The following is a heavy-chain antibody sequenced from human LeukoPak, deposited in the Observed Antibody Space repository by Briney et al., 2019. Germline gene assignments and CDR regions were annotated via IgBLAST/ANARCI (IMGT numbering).Heavy chain of an antibody. D-gene: IGHD4-17*01. V-gene: IGHV1-69*13. CDR1: GCTFSNYA. J-gene: IGHJ5*02. CDR3: ARDPKPTVTTFNWFDP. CDR2: IIPIFGTA. Sequence: SVKVSCKASGCTFSNYAISWVRQAPGQGLEWMGGIIPIFGTANYAQKFQGRVTITADESTSTAYMELSSLRCEDTAVYYCARDPKPTVTTFNWFDPWGQGNLVTVSS.